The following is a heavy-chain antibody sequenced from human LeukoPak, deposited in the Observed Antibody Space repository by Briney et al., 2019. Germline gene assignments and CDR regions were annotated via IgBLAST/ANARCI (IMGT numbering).Heavy chain of an antibody. CDR2: IYYSGSTSYNPSYSSGST. V-gene: IGHV4-61*01. CDR1: GSSVSSGRYY. D-gene: IGHD2-8*01. Sequence: SETLSLTCTLSGSSVSSGRYYWSWIRQPPGKGLEWIGYIYYSGSTSYNPSYSSGSTNYNPSLKSRVTISIDTSKHQFSLRLNSVTAADTAVYYCARASGVSSYLLPIWGQGTLVTVSS. J-gene: IGHJ4*02. CDR3: ARASGVSSYLLPI.